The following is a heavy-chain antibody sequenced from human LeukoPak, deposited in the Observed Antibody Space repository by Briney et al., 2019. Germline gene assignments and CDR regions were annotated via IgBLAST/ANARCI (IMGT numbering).Heavy chain of an antibody. V-gene: IGHV3-7*01. D-gene: IGHD1-14*01. J-gene: IGHJ6*03. CDR2: IMQDGSEK. Sequence: GGSLRLSCAASGFTFSSHMMHWVRQAPGKGLEWVANIMQDGSEKYYVDSVKGRFTISRDNAKNSLYLQMNSLRAEDTAVYYCARDSEGYYYYYMDVWGKGTTVTVSS. CDR1: GFTFSSHM. CDR3: ARDSEGYYYYYMDV.